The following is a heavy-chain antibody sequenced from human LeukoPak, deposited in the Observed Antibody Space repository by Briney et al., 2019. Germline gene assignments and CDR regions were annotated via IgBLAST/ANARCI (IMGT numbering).Heavy chain of an antibody. CDR2: ISGSGGST. CDR1: GFTFSSYA. CDR3: AKSRGLVPYYFDY. Sequence: PGGSLRLSCAASGFTFSSYAMSWVRQAPGRGLEWVSAISGSGGSTYYADSVKGRFTISRDNSKNTLYLQMNSLRAEDTAVYYCAKSRGLVPYYFDYWGQGTLVTVSS. D-gene: IGHD3-10*01. V-gene: IGHV3-23*01. J-gene: IGHJ4*02.